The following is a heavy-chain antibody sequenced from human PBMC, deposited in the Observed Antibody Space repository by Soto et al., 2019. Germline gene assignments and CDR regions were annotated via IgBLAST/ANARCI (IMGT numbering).Heavy chain of an antibody. J-gene: IGHJ4*02. CDR1: GFSLSTTEVG. CDR3: AHTGQRIKYEPYHFDY. CDR2: IYCDDDK. D-gene: IGHD3-10*01. V-gene: IGHV2-5*02. Sequence: QITLKESGLTLVKPTQTLTLTCTFSGFSLSTTEVGVGWIRQPPGEALEWLALIYCDDDKHYSPSLKSRLTITKDTSKKQVVLAMTNMDPVDTATYYCAHTGQRIKYEPYHFDYWGQGTLVTVSS.